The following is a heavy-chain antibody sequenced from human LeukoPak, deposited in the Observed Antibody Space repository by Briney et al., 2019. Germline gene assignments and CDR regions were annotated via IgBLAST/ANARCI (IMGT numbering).Heavy chain of an antibody. CDR1: GFTFSNYA. CDR2: ISGSGGST. Sequence: GGSLRLSCAASGFTFSNYAMAWVRQAPGKGLEWVSAISGSGGSTYYADSVKGRFTISRDNSKNTLYLQMNSLRAEDTAVYYCAKESRDCGGDCYLDYWGQGTLVTVSS. J-gene: IGHJ4*02. CDR3: AKESRDCGGDCYLDY. V-gene: IGHV3-23*01. D-gene: IGHD2-21*01.